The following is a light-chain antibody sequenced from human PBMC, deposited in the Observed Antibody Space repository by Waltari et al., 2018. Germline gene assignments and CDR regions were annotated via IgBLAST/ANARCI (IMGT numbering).Light chain of an antibody. CDR3: QAWDSSAFV. CDR2: RDD. J-gene: IGLJ1*01. Sequence: SYALTQPPSVSVSPRQRATLTCSGEKLGSKYVSWYQQKSGQSPVLVIYRDDKRPSGIPERFSGSNSGNTATLTIGGTQPMDEADYYCQAWDSSAFVFGAGTKVTVL. CDR1: KLGSKY. V-gene: IGLV3-1*01.